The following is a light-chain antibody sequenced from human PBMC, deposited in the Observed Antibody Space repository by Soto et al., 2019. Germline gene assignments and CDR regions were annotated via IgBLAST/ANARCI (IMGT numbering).Light chain of an antibody. CDR1: QSVSSN. CDR2: GAS. V-gene: IGKV3-15*01. CDR3: QQYNNWPPLT. J-gene: IGKJ4*01. Sequence: EIVMTQSPATLSVSPGERATLSCRASQSVSSNLAWYQQKPGQAPRVRIYGASTRATGIPARFSGSGSGTEFTLTISSLQSEDFAVYYCQQYNNWPPLTFGGGTKVEIK.